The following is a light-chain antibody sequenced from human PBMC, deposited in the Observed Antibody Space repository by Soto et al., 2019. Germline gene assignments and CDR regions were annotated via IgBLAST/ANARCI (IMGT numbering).Light chain of an antibody. CDR1: QSLIHSDGNTY. Sequence: EVVMTQSPLSLPVTLGQPASISCRSSQSLIHSDGNTYLNWFQQRPGQSPRRLIYKASDRDSGVPDRFSGSGSGTDFSLKISRVEAEDVGVYYCMQGTHWPWTFGQGTEVEIK. CDR3: MQGTHWPWT. J-gene: IGKJ1*01. V-gene: IGKV2-30*02. CDR2: KAS.